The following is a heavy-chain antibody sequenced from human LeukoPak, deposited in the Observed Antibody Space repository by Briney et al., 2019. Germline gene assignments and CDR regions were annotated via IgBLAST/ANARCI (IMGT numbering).Heavy chain of an antibody. V-gene: IGHV4-59*01. CDR2: IYYSGST. J-gene: IGHJ5*02. CDR1: GGSISSYY. Sequence: SETLSLTCTVSGGSISSYYWSWIRQPPGKGLEWIGYIYYSGSTNYIPSLKSRVTISVDTSKNQFSLKLSSVTAADTAVYYCARDSYSSDYNWFDPWGQGTLVTVSS. CDR3: ARDSYSSDYNWFDP. D-gene: IGHD6-25*01.